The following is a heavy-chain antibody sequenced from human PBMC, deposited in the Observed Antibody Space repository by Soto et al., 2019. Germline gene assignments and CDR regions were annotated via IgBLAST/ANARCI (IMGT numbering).Heavy chain of an antibody. J-gene: IGHJ4*02. V-gene: IGHV4-34*09. CDR2: INHSGST. D-gene: IGHD5-18*01. CDR1: GGSFSGYY. Sequence: SLTCAVYGGSFSGYYWSWIRQPPGKGLKWIGEINHSGSTYYNPSLKSRVTISVDTSKNQFSLKLSSVTAADTAVYYCAREIAMVTFSPQGGIDYWGQGTLVTV. CDR3: AREIAMVTFSPQGGIDY.